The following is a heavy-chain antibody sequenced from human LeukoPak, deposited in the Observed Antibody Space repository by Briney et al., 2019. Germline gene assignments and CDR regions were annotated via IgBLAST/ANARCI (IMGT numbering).Heavy chain of an antibody. Sequence: GGSLRLSWAASGSIFSSYGMHWVRQAPGKGLEWVAVIWYDGSKKYYADSVKGRFTISRDNSKSTLYLQMNSLKAEDTAMYYCVRDSFRSYYDFWSGSTYWGQGTLVTVSS. CDR3: VRDSFRSYYDFWSGSTY. CDR2: IWYDGSKK. V-gene: IGHV3-33*01. J-gene: IGHJ4*02. CDR1: GSIFSSYG. D-gene: IGHD3-3*01.